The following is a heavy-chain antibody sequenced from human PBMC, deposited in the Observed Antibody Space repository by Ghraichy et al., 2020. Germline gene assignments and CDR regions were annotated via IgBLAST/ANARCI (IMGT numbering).Heavy chain of an antibody. V-gene: IGHV4-34*01. J-gene: IGHJ6*02. CDR2: INHSGST. CDR3: ARDYDILTGYPTRYYYYYGMDV. Sequence: SETLSLTFSVYGGSFIGYYWSWIRQPPGKGLEWIGEINHSGSTNYNPSLKSRVTISVDTSKNQFSLKLSSVTAADTAVYYCARDYDILTGYPTRYYYYYGMDVWGQGTTVTVSS. D-gene: IGHD3-9*01. CDR1: GGSFIGYY.